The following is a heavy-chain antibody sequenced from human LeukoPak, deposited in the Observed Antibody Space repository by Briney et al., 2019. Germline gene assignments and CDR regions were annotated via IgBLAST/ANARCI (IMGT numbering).Heavy chain of an antibody. J-gene: IGHJ4*02. CDR2: ISWNSHNI. D-gene: IGHD2-2*01. V-gene: IGHV3-9*01. CDR1: GFTFDDYA. Sequence: GGSLRLSCAASGFTFDDYAMHWVRQVPGKGLEWASGISWNSHNIHYADSVRGRFTISRDNTRNSLYLQMNSLRPEETALYYCAKAYCSSIACSCFDFWGQGTLVTVSS. CDR3: AKAYCSSIACSCFDF.